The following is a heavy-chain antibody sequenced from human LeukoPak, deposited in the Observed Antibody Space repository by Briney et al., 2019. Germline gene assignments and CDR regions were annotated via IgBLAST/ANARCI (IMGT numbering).Heavy chain of an antibody. Sequence: GGSLRLSCAASGFTFSNAWMSWVRQAPGKGLEWVGRIKSKTDGGTTDYAAPVKGRFTISRDDSKNTLYLQMNSLKTEDTAVYYCTRTLSGSYSAPFDYWGQGTLVTVSS. V-gene: IGHV3-15*01. J-gene: IGHJ4*02. CDR2: IKSKTDGGTT. D-gene: IGHD1-26*01. CDR1: GFTFSNAW. CDR3: TRTLSGSYSAPFDY.